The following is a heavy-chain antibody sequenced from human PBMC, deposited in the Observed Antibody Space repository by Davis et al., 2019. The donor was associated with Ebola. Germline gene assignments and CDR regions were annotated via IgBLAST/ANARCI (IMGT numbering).Heavy chain of an antibody. CDR1: GFTFSSYA. CDR3: AKQGSWNYWD. D-gene: IGHD6-13*01. J-gene: IGHJ4*02. Sequence: GGSLRLSCAASGFTFSSYAMRWVRQAPGKGLEWVSAITSSGSSTYYADSVKGRFTISRDNSKNTVFLQMTSLRDEDTAVYYCAKQGSWNYWDWGQGTLLTVSS. V-gene: IGHV3-23*01. CDR2: ITSSGSST.